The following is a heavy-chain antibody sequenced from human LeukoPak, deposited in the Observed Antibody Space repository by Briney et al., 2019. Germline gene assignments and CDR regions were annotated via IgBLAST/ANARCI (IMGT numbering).Heavy chain of an antibody. CDR2: INSNSGGV. CDR3: ARYLAAPYDAFDI. V-gene: IGHV1-2*02. CDR1: GYTFTGYY. D-gene: IGHD2-15*01. Sequence: ASVKVSVKASGYTFTGYYMHWVRQAPGQGLEWMGWINSNSGGVHYAQNFQGRVTMTRDTSISTAYMDLTRLRYDDTAVYFCARYLAAPYDAFDIWGQGTMVTVSS. J-gene: IGHJ3*02.